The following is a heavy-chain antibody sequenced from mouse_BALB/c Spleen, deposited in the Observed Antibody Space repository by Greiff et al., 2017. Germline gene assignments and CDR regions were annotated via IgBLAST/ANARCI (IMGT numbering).Heavy chain of an antibody. CDR2: INPSNGRT. J-gene: IGHJ4*01. V-gene: IGHV1S81*02. CDR3: ARWGAITTVVANLYYAMDY. D-gene: IGHD1-1*01. Sequence: QVQLQQPGAELVKPGASVKLSCKASGYTFTSYWMHWVKQRPGQGLEWIGEINPSNGRTNYNEKFKSKATLTVDKSSSTAYMQLSSLTSEDSAVYYCARWGAITTVVANLYYAMDYWGQGTSVTVSS. CDR1: GYTFTSYW.